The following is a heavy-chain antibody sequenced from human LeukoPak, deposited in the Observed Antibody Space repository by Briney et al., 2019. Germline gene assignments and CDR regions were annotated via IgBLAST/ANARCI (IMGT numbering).Heavy chain of an antibody. CDR2: IFANGVTT. Sequence: GGSLRLSCAASGFTFSNFGMSWVRQAPGKGLEWVSAIFANGVTTLYADSVKGRFIISRNNSQNRLFLQVNSLRVEDTAVYYCAKGLGGLASAPDSWGQGTLVTVSS. CDR1: GFTFSNFG. CDR3: AKGLGGLASAPDS. V-gene: IGHV3-23*01. J-gene: IGHJ5*01. D-gene: IGHD6-6*01.